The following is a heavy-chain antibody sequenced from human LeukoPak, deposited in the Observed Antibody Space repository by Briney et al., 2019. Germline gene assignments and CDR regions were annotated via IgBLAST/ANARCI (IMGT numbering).Heavy chain of an antibody. V-gene: IGHV4-59*08. J-gene: IGHJ6*02. CDR3: ARSAAGLSYGMDV. CDR1: GGSISSHY. D-gene: IGHD6-13*01. CDR2: IYYSGST. Sequence: SETLSLTCTVSGGSISSHYWSWIRQTPGKGLEWIGHIYYSGSTNYNPSHKSRVTISVDTSKNQFSLKLSSVTAADTAVYFCARSAAGLSYGMDVWGQGTTVTVSS.